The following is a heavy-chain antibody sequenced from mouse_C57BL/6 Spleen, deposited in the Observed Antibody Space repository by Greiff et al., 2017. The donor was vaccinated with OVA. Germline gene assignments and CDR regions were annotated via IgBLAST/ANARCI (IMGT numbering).Heavy chain of an antibody. V-gene: IGHV5-4*01. CDR2: LSDGGSYT. Sequence: SLEWVATLSDGGSYTYYPDNVKGRFTISRDNAKNNLYLQMSHLKSEDTAMYYCARDTGSSGFAYWGQGTLVTVSA. D-gene: IGHD1-1*01. J-gene: IGHJ3*01. CDR3: ARDTGSSGFAY.